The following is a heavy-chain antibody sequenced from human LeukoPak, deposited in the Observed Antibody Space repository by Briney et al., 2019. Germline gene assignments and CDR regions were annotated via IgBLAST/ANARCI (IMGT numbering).Heavy chain of an antibody. CDR3: AREYCSGGSCYSMFDP. CDR2: INTNTGNP. Sequence: ASVKVSCKASGYTFTSYAMNWVRQAPGQGLEWMGWINTNTGNPTYAQGFTGRFVFSVDTSVSTAYLQICSLKAEDTAVYYCAREYCSGGSCYSMFDPWGQGTLVTVSS. CDR1: GYTFTSYA. J-gene: IGHJ5*02. V-gene: IGHV7-4-1*01. D-gene: IGHD2-15*01.